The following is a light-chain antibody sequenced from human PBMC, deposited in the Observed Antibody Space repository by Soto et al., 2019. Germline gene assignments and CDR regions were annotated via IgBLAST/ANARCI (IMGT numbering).Light chain of an antibody. J-gene: IGLJ3*02. CDR2: EVS. V-gene: IGLV2-14*01. CDR3: SSYTSISTWV. CDR1: SSDVGSYKY. Sequence: QSALTQPASVSGSPGQSITISCTGTSSDVGSYKYVSWYQQHPGKAPKLMIYEVSSRPSGVSYRFSGSKSGNTASLTISGLQAEDEADYYCSSYTSISTWVFGGGTKLTV.